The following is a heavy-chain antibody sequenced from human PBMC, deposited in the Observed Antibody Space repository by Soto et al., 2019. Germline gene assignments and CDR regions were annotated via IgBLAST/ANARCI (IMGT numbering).Heavy chain of an antibody. V-gene: IGHV3-23*01. CDR3: AIYTNYDILTRPEVH. J-gene: IGHJ4*02. D-gene: IGHD3-9*01. CDR2: ISGSGGST. Sequence: GSLGNSCAASGVNFCSYALRWGRPGPGEGLEWVSAISGSGGSTYYADSVKGRFTISRDNSKNTLYLQMNSLRAEDTAVYYCAIYTNYDILTRPEVHWGQGTLVTVSS. CDR1: GVNFCSYA.